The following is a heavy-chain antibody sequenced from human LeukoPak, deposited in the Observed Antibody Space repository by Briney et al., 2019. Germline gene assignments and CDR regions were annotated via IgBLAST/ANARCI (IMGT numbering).Heavy chain of an antibody. Sequence: SVKVSCKASGGIFTSYAISWVRQAPGQGLEWMGRIIPILGIANYAQKFQGRVTITSDKSTSTAYMELSSLRSEDTAVYYCARVGYCSGGSCYSFDYWGQGTLVTVSS. CDR1: GGIFTSYA. CDR2: IIPILGIA. D-gene: IGHD2-15*01. J-gene: IGHJ4*02. CDR3: ARVGYCSGGSCYSFDY. V-gene: IGHV1-69*04.